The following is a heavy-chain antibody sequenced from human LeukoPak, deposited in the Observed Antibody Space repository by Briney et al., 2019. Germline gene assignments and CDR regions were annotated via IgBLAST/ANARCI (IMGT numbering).Heavy chain of an antibody. CDR1: GFTFNSYN. CDR2: ISSSSSTI. V-gene: IGHV3-48*02. Sequence: GGSLRLSCAASGFTFNSYNMNWVRQAPGKGPEWVSYISSSSSTIYYADSVRGRFTISRDSAKTSLFLQMNSLRDEDTAVYYCARAYSSSSGRDAFDSWGLGTLVTVSS. CDR3: ARAYSSSSGRDAFDS. J-gene: IGHJ3*02. D-gene: IGHD6-6*01.